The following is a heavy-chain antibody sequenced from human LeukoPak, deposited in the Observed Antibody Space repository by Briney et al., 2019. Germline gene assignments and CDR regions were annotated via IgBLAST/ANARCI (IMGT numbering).Heavy chain of an antibody. D-gene: IGHD2-2*01. CDR3: AHGSMYQLDY. Sequence: GGSLRLSCAASRFTFSSYTMSWVRQAPGKGLEWVSAISGSGDTTYYADSVKGRFTISRDNSKNTLYLQMNSLRAEDTAVYYCAHGSMYQLDYWGQGTLVTVSS. CDR1: RFTFSSYT. CDR2: ISGSGDTT. V-gene: IGHV3-23*01. J-gene: IGHJ4*02.